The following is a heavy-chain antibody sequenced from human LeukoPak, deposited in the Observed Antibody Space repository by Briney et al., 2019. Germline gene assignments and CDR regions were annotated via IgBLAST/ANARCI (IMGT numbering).Heavy chain of an antibody. Sequence: PWGSLRLSCAASGFTFSSYRIHWVRQAPGKGLVWVSRINSDGSSRYYADSVKGRFTISRDNAKNTLYLQMNSLRADDTAVYYCARVFIGDYGDYQFDYWGQGTLVTVSS. CDR2: INSDGSSR. CDR3: ARVFIGDYGDYQFDY. CDR1: GFTFSSYR. J-gene: IGHJ4*02. V-gene: IGHV3-74*01. D-gene: IGHD4-17*01.